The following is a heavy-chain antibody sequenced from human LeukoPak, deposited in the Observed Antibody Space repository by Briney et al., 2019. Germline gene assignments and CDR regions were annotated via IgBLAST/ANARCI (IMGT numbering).Heavy chain of an antibody. CDR1: GFTFTSSA. Sequence: GASVKVSCKASGFTFTSSAMQWVRQARGQRLEWIGWIVVGSGNTNYAQKFQERVTITRDMSTSTAYMELSSLRSEDTAVYYCAAGYSSSWFFDYWGQGTLVTVSS. CDR2: IVVGSGNT. J-gene: IGHJ4*02. CDR3: AAGYSSSWFFDY. D-gene: IGHD6-13*01. V-gene: IGHV1-58*02.